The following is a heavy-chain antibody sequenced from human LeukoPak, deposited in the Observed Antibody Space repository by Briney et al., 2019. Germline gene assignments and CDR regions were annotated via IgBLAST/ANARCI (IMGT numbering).Heavy chain of an antibody. V-gene: IGHV3-23*01. CDR2: ISGSGGST. D-gene: IGHD5-18*01. J-gene: IGHJ4*02. CDR1: GFTFSSYA. CDR3: AKTKYSYGTSKGLFFDY. Sequence: PGGSLRLSCAASGFTFSSYAMSWVRQAPGKGLEWVSPISGSGGSTYYADSVKGRFTISRDNSKNTLYLQMNSLRAEDTAVYYCAKTKYSYGTSKGLFFDYWGQGTLVTVSS.